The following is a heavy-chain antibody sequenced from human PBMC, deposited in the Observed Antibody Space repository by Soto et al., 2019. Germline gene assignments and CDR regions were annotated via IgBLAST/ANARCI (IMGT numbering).Heavy chain of an antibody. Sequence: PSETLSLTCTVSGGSISSYHWSWIRQPPGKGLEWIGYIYYSGSTNYNPSLKSRVTISVDTSKNQFSLKLSSVTAADTAVYYCARLGLHVDTGWFDPWGQGTLVTVSS. CDR1: GGSISSYH. D-gene: IGHD5-18*01. CDR3: ARLGLHVDTGWFDP. J-gene: IGHJ5*02. V-gene: IGHV4-59*08. CDR2: IYYSGST.